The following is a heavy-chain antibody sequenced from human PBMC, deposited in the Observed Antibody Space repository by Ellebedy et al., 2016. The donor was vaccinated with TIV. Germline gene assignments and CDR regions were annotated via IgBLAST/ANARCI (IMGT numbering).Heavy chain of an antibody. Sequence: SETLSLTXTVSGGSISSGSYYWSWIRQPAGKGLEWIGRIYPSGSTNYNPSLKSRVTMSVDTSKNQFSLKLSSVTAADTAVYYCARDWCDSSGYFYYYYMDVWGKGTTVTVSS. V-gene: IGHV4-61*02. J-gene: IGHJ6*03. CDR1: GGSISSGSYY. CDR2: IYPSGST. D-gene: IGHD3-22*01. CDR3: ARDWCDSSGYFYYYYMDV.